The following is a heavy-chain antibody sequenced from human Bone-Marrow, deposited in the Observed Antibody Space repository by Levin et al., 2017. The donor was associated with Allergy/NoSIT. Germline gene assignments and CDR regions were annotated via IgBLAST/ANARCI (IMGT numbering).Heavy chain of an antibody. CDR1: GGSISSYY. J-gene: IGHJ5*02. Sequence: SETLSLTCTVSGGSISSYYWSWIRQPPGKGLEWIGYIYYSGSTNYNPSLKSRVTISVDTSKNQFSLKLSSVTAADTAVYYCARDSGLGYSNYGFDPWGQGTLVTVSS. CDR2: IYYSGST. CDR3: ARDSGLGYSNYGFDP. V-gene: IGHV4-59*01. D-gene: IGHD4-11*01.